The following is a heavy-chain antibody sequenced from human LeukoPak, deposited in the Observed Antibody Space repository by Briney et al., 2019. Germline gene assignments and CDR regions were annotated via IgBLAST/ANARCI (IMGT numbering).Heavy chain of an antibody. V-gene: IGHV1-18*01. CDR3: AREVLGLPFVY. D-gene: IGHD3-16*01. CDR2: ISAYNGNT. J-gene: IGHJ4*02. Sequence: GASVKVSCKASGYTFTSYGISWVRQAPGQGLEWTGWISAYNGNTNYAQKLQGRVTMTTDTSTTTAYMELRSLRSDDTAVYYCAREVLGLPFVYWGQGTLVTVSS. CDR1: GYTFTSYG.